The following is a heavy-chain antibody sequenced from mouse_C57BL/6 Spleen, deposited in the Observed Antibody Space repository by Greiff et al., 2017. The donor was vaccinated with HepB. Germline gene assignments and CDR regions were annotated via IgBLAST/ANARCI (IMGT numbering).Heavy chain of an antibody. CDR3: ASVPGTRAMDY. CDR1: GYTFTSYG. Sequence: QVQLKQSGAELARPGASVKLSCKASGYTFTSYGISWVKQRTGQGLEWIGEIYPRSGNTYYNEKFKGKATLTADKSSSTAYMELRSLTSEDSAVYFCASVPGTRAMDYWGQGTSVTVSS. D-gene: IGHD4-1*01. V-gene: IGHV1-81*01. CDR2: IYPRSGNT. J-gene: IGHJ4*01.